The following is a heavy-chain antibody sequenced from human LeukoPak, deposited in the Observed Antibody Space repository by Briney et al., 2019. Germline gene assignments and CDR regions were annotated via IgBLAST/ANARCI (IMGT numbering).Heavy chain of an antibody. CDR2: IRSKAYGETA. V-gene: IGHV3-49*03. Sequence: GGSLRLSCTASGFTFGDYAMSWIRQAPGKGLEWVGFIRSKAYGETADYAASVKGRFTISRDDSKAIAYLQMNSLKAEDTAVYHCTRDRGAYNLYDYWGQGTLVTVSS. J-gene: IGHJ4*02. CDR3: TRDRGAYNLYDY. D-gene: IGHD1-1*01. CDR1: GFTFGDYA.